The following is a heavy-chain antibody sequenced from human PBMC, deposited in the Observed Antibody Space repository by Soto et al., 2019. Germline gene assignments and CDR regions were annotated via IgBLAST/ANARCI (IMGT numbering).Heavy chain of an antibody. V-gene: IGHV4-59*08. J-gene: IGHJ4*02. Sequence: QVQLQESGPGLVKPSETLSLTCTVSGGSISSYYWSWIRQPPGKGLEWIGYSYYSGSTNYNPSLKMRVTISVDTSKNQLARKLSSVTAADTAVYYCARLLGDYYYGSGSYPDYWGQGTLVTVSS. CDR3: ARLLGDYYYGSGSYPDY. D-gene: IGHD3-10*01. CDR1: GGSISSYY. CDR2: SYYSGST.